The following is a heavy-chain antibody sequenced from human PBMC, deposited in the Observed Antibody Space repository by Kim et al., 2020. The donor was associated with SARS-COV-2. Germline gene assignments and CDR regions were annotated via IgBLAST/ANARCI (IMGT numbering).Heavy chain of an antibody. CDR3: ARLLARLWFGELSGDAFDI. J-gene: IGHJ3*02. V-gene: IGHV4-39*01. CDR2: IYYSGST. CDR1: GGSISSSSYY. D-gene: IGHD3-10*01. Sequence: SETLSLTCTVSGGSISSSSYYWGWIRQPPGKGLEWIGSIYYSGSTYYNPSLKSRVTISVDTSKNQFSLKLSSVTAADTAVYYCARLLARLWFGELSGDAFDIWGQGTMVTVSS.